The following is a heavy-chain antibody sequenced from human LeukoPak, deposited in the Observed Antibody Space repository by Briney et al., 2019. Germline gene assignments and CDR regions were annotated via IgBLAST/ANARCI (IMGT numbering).Heavy chain of an antibody. D-gene: IGHD3-9*01. V-gene: IGHV7-4-1*02. CDR3: ARGGSAYFDWLFHFDY. Sequence: GASVKVSCKASGYTFTSYAMNWVRQAPGQGLEWMGWINTNTGNPTYAQGFTGRFVFSLDTSVSTAYLQISSLKAEDTAVYYCARGGSAYFDWLFHFDYWGQGTLVTVSS. J-gene: IGHJ4*02. CDR2: INTNTGNP. CDR1: GYTFTSYA.